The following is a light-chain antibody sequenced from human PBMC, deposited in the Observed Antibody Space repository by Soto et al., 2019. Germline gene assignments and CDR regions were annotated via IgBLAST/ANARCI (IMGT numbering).Light chain of an antibody. CDR3: QKYNSDPLT. J-gene: IGKJ4*01. CDR2: AAS. V-gene: IGKV1-27*01. CDR1: QGISNY. Sequence: DIQMTQSPSSLSASVGDRVTITCGASQGISNYLAWYQQKPGKVPKLPIYAASTLQSGVPSRLSGSGYGTDLTITISSMQNEDVATYYCQKYNSDPLTFGGGTKVDIK.